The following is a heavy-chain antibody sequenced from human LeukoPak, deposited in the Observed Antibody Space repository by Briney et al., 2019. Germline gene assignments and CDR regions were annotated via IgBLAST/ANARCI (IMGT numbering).Heavy chain of an antibody. CDR2: IYTSGST. Sequence: SQTLSLTCSVSGGSISSGSYYWSWIRQPAGKGLEWIGRIYTSGSTNYNPSLKSRVTISVDTSKNQFSLKLSSVTAADTAVYYCARDLLSYPDAFDIWGQGTMVTVSS. J-gene: IGHJ3*02. CDR1: GGSISSGSYY. V-gene: IGHV4-61*02. CDR3: ARDLLSYPDAFDI. D-gene: IGHD1-26*01.